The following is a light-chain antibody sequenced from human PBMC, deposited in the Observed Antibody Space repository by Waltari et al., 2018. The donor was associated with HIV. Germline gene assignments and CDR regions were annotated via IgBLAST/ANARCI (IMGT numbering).Light chain of an antibody. CDR1: QNITSH. J-gene: IGKJ1*01. Sequence: DIRMTQSPSSLSASVGDRVTIACRPSQNITSHLSWYHQKSGKAPHLLIYSASNLQSGVPSRFSGSGSGTDFTLSIATLQPEDVATYYCQQSYSTPRTFGQGTRVEI. CDR2: SAS. V-gene: IGKV1-39*01. CDR3: QQSYSTPRT.